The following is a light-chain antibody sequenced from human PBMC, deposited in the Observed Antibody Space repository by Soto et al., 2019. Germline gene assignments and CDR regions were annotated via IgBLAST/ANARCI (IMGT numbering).Light chain of an antibody. CDR1: QSLLHSNGYNY. Sequence: DIVMTQSPLSLPVTPGEPASISCRSSQSLLHSNGYNYLDWYLQKPGQSPQLLIYLGSNRASGVPDRFSVSGSGTDFTLKISRVEAEDVGIYYCMQALQNPLTFGGETKVEIK. CDR3: MQALQNPLT. CDR2: LGS. V-gene: IGKV2-28*01. J-gene: IGKJ4*01.